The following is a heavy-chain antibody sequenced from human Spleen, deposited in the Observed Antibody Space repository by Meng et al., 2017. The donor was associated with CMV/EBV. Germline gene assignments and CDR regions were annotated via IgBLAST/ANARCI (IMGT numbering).Heavy chain of an antibody. J-gene: IGHJ4*02. CDR2: ITGTGGST. Sequence: GGSLRLSCAASEFTFSNYAMSWVRQAPGKGLEWVSTITGTGGSTHYADSVKGRFTISRDNSKNILFLQMNSLRVEDTAVYYCAKNYDILTASQFYFDYWGQGTLVTVSS. V-gene: IGHV3-23*01. CDR1: EFTFSNYA. CDR3: AKNYDILTASQFYFDY. D-gene: IGHD3-9*01.